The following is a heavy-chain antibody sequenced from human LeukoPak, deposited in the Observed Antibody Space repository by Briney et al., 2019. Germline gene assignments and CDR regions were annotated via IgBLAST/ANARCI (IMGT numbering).Heavy chain of an antibody. J-gene: IGHJ4*02. CDR3: ARVGYRDYYDSSGYYFGY. D-gene: IGHD3-22*01. CDR1: GFTFSDYY. Sequence: GGSLRLSCAASGFTFSDYYMSWIRQAPGKGLEWVSYISSSGSTIYYADSVKGRFTISRDNAKNSLYLQMNSLRAEDTAVYYCARVGYRDYYDSSGYYFGYWGQGTLVTVSS. V-gene: IGHV3-11*04. CDR2: ISSSGSTI.